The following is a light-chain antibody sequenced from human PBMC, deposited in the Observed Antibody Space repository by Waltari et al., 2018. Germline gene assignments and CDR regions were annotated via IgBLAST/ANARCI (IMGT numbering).Light chain of an antibody. CDR3: QQYGNSPRT. Sequence: EVVLTQSPGTLSLSPGERATLSCRASQSISSPYLAWYQQKPGQAPRLLIYGASRRAAGIPDRFSGGGSGTEFTLTITRLEPEDFAVYYCQQYGNSPRTFGPGTKV. J-gene: IGKJ3*01. CDR1: QSISSPY. V-gene: IGKV3-20*01. CDR2: GAS.